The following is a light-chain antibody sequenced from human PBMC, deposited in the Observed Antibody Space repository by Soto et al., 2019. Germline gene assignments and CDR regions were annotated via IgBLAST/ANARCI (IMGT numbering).Light chain of an antibody. V-gene: IGKV1-39*01. J-gene: IGKJ5*01. CDR3: QQSYSTPIT. Sequence: DIQMTQSPSSLSASVVERVTITFRASQSISSYLNWYQQKPGKAPKLLIYAASSLQSGVPSRFSGSGSGTDFTLTISSLQPEDFATYYCQQSYSTPITFGQGTRLEI. CDR2: AAS. CDR1: QSISSY.